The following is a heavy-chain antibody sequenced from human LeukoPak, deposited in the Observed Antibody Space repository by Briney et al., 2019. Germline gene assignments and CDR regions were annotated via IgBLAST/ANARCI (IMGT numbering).Heavy chain of an antibody. CDR1: VYTFTGYY. Sequence: GASVKGSCKASVYTFTGYYMHWVRQAPGQGLEWMGWINPNSGGTNYAQKFQGRVTMTRDTSISTAYMELSRLRSDDTAVYYCARADNYYGSGSYMDYWGQGTLVTVSS. J-gene: IGHJ4*02. V-gene: IGHV1-2*02. CDR2: INPNSGGT. D-gene: IGHD3-10*01. CDR3: ARADNYYGSGSYMDY.